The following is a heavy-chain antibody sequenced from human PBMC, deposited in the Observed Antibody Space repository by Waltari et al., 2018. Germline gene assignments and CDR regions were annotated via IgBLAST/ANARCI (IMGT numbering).Heavy chain of an antibody. D-gene: IGHD3-22*01. J-gene: IGHJ5*02. CDR2: ILPICPTA. V-gene: IGHV1-69*19. CDR1: AGTFSSYA. CDR3: ARATGWGGSSGYYYLGWFDP. Sequence: QVQLVQSGAEGKKPGSSGKVSCKASAGTFSSYAISWGRQAPGHGLEWMGAILPICPTANDAQQCQGSVPITADAATRTAYMELISLGSEDTPVYYCARATGWGGSSGYYYLGWFDPWGQGTLVTVSS.